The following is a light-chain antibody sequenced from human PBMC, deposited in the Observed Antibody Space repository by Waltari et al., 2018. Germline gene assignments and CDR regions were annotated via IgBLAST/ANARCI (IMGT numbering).Light chain of an antibody. CDR2: GAS. CDR3: QNHERLPAT. CDR1: QSIGRY. J-gene: IGKJ1*01. Sequence: ELVLTQSPGPLSLSPGERATLSCSASQSIGRYLAWYQQKPVQAPRLLIYGASSRATGIPDRFSGSGSGTDFSLTISRLEPEDFAVYYCQNHERLPATFGQGTKVEIK. V-gene: IGKV3-20*01.